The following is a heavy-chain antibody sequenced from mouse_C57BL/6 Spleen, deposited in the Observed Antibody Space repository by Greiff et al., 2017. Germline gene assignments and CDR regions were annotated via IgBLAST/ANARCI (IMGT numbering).Heavy chain of an antibody. Sequence: EVQGVESGGGLVKPGGSPKLSCAASGFTFSSYTMSWVRQTPEKRLEWVATISGGGGNTNYPDSVKGRFTISRDNAKNTLYLQMSSLRSEDTDLYYCARHGDGYPFAYWGQGTLVTVSA. CDR1: GFTFSSYT. CDR2: ISGGGGNT. J-gene: IGHJ3*01. D-gene: IGHD2-3*01. V-gene: IGHV5-9*01. CDR3: ARHGDGYPFAY.